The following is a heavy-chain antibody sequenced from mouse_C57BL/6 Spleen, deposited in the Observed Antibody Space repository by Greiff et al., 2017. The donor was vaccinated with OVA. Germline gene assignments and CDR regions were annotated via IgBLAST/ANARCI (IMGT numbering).Heavy chain of an antibody. Sequence: EVQRVESGPGLVKPSQSLSLTCSVTGYSITSGYYWNWIRQFPGNKLEWMGYISYDGSNNYNPSLKNRISITRDTSKNQFFLKLNSVTTEDTATYYCAREALGLDDAYWGQGTLVTVSA. V-gene: IGHV3-6*01. J-gene: IGHJ3*01. CDR1: GYSITSGYY. CDR3: AREALGLDDAY. CDR2: ISYDGSN. D-gene: IGHD4-1*01.